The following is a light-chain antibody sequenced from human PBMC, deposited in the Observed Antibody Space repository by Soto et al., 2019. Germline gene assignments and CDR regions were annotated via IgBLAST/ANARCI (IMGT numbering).Light chain of an antibody. CDR3: QQRSNWPPGYT. V-gene: IGKV3-11*01. CDR1: QSVSSY. J-gene: IGKJ2*01. Sequence: EIVLTQSPATLSLSPGERATLSCRASQSVSSYLAWYQQKPGQAPRLLIYDASNRATGIPARFSGSGSGTDLTLTISSLEPEDFAVYYCQQRSNWPPGYTFGQGTQLEIK. CDR2: DAS.